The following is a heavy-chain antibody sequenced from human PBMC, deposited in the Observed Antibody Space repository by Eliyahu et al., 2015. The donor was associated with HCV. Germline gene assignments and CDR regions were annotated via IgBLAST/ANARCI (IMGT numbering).Heavy chain of an antibody. J-gene: IGHJ4*02. CDR3: ARALRQHSGFWSLWAY. D-gene: IGHD6-25*01. CDR1: GFTVSSNY. Sequence: EVQLVESGGGLIQPGGSLRLSCAASGFTVSSNYMTWVRQAPGKGLEWVSVIYSGGETYYADSVKGRFTISRDNSKNMLYLQMNSLRAEDTAVYYCARALRQHSGFWSLWAYWGQGTLVTVSS. V-gene: IGHV3-53*01. CDR2: IYSGGET.